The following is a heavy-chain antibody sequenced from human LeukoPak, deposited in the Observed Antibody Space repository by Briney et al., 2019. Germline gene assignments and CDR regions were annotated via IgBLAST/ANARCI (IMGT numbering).Heavy chain of an antibody. CDR2: MNPNSGNT. J-gene: IGHJ4*02. CDR3: ARSRYIRSGLPDGNDY. CDR1: GYTFTSYD. Sequence: ASVKVSCKASGYTFTSYDINWVRQATGQGLEWMGWMNPNSGNTGYAQKFQGRVTMTRNTSISTAYMELSSLRSEDTAVYYCARSRYIRSGLPDGNDYWGQGTLVTVSS. D-gene: IGHD5-12*01. V-gene: IGHV1-8*01.